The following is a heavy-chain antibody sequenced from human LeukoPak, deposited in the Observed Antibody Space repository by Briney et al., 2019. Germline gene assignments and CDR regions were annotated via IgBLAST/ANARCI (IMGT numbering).Heavy chain of an antibody. D-gene: IGHD6-13*01. CDR3: ARGTAAAKVDY. Sequence: PGGSLRLSCAASGFTFSSYWMSWVRQAPGKGLEWVANIKEDGSETNYVGSVKGRFTIFRDNAKNSLYLQMNSLRAEDTAVYYCARGTAAAKVDYWGQGTLVTVSS. V-gene: IGHV3-7*01. J-gene: IGHJ4*02. CDR1: GFTFSSYW. CDR2: IKEDGSET.